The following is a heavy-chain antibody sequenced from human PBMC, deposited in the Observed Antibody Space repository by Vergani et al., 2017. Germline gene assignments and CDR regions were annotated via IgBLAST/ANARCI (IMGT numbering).Heavy chain of an antibody. J-gene: IGHJ6*02. D-gene: IGHD6-19*01. CDR1: VFPFDDYT. V-gene: IGHV3-43*01. CDR2: LRCDGGST. Sequence: EVQLVESGGVVVQPGGSLRLSCAASVFPFDDYTMHWVRQAPGKGLEWVSLLRCDGGSTYYADSVKGRFTISKDNSKNSLYLQMNSLRTEDTALYYCAKDSSGWPEYYYYYYGMDVWDQGTTVIVSS. CDR3: AKDSSGWPEYYYYYYGMDV.